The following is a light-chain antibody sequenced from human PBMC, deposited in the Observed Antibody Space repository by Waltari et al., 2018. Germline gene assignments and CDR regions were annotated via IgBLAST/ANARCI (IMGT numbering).Light chain of an antibody. CDR2: QHY. CDR1: NLGDKY. J-gene: IGLJ2*01. Sequence: SYELSQPPSVSVSPGQTATITCSGDNLGDKYACWYQQKPGQSPVLVIYQHYKRPSGIPDRLSGSKSGNTASLTISGTQSMDEADYYCLTWDTNTAVVGGGTKLTVL. CDR3: LTWDTNTAV. V-gene: IGLV3-1*01.